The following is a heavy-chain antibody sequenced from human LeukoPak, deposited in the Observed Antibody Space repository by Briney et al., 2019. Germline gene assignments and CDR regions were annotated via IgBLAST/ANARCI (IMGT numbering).Heavy chain of an antibody. V-gene: IGHV3-23*01. Sequence: GSLRLSCAASGFTFSTYAMTWVRQAAEKGLEWVSIINAGGGETYYADSVKGRFTISRDNSKNTLYLQMNSLRVEDTAVYYCGRDPNGDYFGAFEFWGQETLVTVSA. CDR2: INAGGGET. CDR1: GFTFSTYA. CDR3: GRDPNGDYFGAFEF. J-gene: IGHJ3*01. D-gene: IGHD4-17*01.